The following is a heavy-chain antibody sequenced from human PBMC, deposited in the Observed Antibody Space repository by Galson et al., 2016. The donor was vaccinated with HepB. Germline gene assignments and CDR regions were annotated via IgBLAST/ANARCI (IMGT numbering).Heavy chain of an antibody. CDR3: ARDAESWGAYYNGMDV. Sequence: SVKVSCKASGGTFSTYAISWVRQAPGQGLEWMGGIIPMFRTGNYAQRFQGRVSISADESTTTVYMELRRLRSEDTAVYYCARDAESWGAYYNGMDVWGLGTTVTVSS. CDR2: IIPMFRTG. CDR1: GGTFSTYA. V-gene: IGHV1-69*13. J-gene: IGHJ6*02. D-gene: IGHD3-16*01.